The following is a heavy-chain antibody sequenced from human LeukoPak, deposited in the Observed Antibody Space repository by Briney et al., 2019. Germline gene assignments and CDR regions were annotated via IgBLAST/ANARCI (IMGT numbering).Heavy chain of an antibody. CDR3: ARDWGGSPFDY. CDR1: GGSISSGSYY. J-gene: IGHJ4*02. CDR2: IYTSGST. Sequence: SETLSLTCTVSGGSISSGSYYWSWIRQPAGKGLEWIGRIYTSGSTNYNPSLKSRVTISVDTSKNQFSLKLSSVTAAGTAVYYCARDWGGSPFDYWGQGTLVTVSS. V-gene: IGHV4-61*02. D-gene: IGHD2-21*01.